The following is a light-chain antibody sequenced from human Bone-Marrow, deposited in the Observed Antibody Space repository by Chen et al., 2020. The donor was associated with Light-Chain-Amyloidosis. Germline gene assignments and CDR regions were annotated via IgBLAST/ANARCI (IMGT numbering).Light chain of an antibody. CDR3: QQHYAWPLT. CDR1: QSVGDN. V-gene: IGKV3-15*01. CDR2: RAS. J-gene: IGKJ4*01. Sequence: EIVMTHSPATLSVSPGESATPSCRASQSVGDNLAWYQQRPGQAPRLLIYRASTRATGIPARFSGSGSGTDFTLTISSLQPEDFAVYYCQQHYAWPLTFGGGTKVEI.